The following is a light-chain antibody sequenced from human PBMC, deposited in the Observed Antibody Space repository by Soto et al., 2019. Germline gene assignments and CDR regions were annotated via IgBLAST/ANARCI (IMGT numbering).Light chain of an antibody. CDR1: QRVSNN. V-gene: IGKV3-15*01. J-gene: IGKJ4*01. CDR2: GAS. CDR3: QQDNNWPLT. Sequence: DILLTQSPATLSVSPWERATLSCRASQRVSNNLAWYQQKPGQAPRLLIYGASTRATGIPARFSGSGSGTEFTLTISSLQSEDFTVYYCQQDNNWPLTFGGGTKVDI.